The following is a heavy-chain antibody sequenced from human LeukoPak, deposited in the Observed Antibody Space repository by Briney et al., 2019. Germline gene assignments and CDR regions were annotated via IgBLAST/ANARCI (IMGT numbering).Heavy chain of an antibody. CDR1: GFTFSSYS. Sequence: GGSLRLSCAASGFTFSSYSMNWVRQAPGKGLEWVSYISSSTIYYADSVKGRFTISRDNAKNSLYLQMNSLRAEDTAVYYCARGGFGELFSSDYWGQGTLVTVSS. V-gene: IGHV3-48*01. J-gene: IGHJ4*02. CDR2: ISSSTI. CDR3: ARGGFGELFSSDY. D-gene: IGHD3-10*01.